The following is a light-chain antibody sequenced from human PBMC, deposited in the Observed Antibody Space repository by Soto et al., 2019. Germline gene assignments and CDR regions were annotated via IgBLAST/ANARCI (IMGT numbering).Light chain of an antibody. V-gene: IGLV2-8*01. CDR2: EVS. CDR1: SSDVGGYNY. Sequence: QSVLTQPPSASGSPGQSVTISCTGTSSDVGGYNYVSWYQQHPGKAPKLMIYEVSKRPSGVPDRFSGSKSGNTASLTVSGLQAEDEADCYCSSYAGSNNLVFGGGTQLTVL. J-gene: IGLJ2*01. CDR3: SSYAGSNNLV.